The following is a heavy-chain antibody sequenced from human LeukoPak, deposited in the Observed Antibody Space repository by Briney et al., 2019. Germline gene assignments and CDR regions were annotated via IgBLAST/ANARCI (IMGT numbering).Heavy chain of an antibody. J-gene: IGHJ4*02. Sequence: PGGSLRLSCAASGFTVSSNHMTWVRQAPGKGLEWVSVIYSGGSTYYADSVKDRFTISRDNSKNTLYLQMNSLRAEDTAVYYCARQFDYWGQGTLVTVSS. CDR2: IYSGGST. CDR1: GFTVSSNH. V-gene: IGHV3-53*01. CDR3: ARQFDY.